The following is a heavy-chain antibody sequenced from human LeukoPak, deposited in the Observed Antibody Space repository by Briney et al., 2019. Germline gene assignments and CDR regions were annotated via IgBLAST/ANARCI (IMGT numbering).Heavy chain of an antibody. V-gene: IGHV4-39*02. Sequence: SETLSLTCTVSGGSISSSSYYWGWIRQPPGKGLEWIGSIYYSGSTYYNPSLKSRVTISVDTSKNQFSLKLSSVTAADTAVYYCARDPLSCDAFDIWGQGTMVTVSS. CDR1: GGSISSSSYY. J-gene: IGHJ3*02. CDR2: IYYSGST. CDR3: ARDPLSCDAFDI.